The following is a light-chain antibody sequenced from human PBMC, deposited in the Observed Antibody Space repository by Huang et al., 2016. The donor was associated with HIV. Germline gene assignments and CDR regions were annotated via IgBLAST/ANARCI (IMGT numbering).Light chain of an antibody. J-gene: IGKJ2*01. CDR3: QQYNNWPRT. CDR1: QYVSSK. Sequence: EKVMTQSPATLSVSLGERATLSCRASQYVSSKVAWYQQKSGQAPRLLIYETSTRVTDVPARFSGSGSGMEFTLTISSLQSEDFAVYYCQQYNNWPRTFGQGTKLEIK. V-gene: IGKV3-15*01. CDR2: ETS.